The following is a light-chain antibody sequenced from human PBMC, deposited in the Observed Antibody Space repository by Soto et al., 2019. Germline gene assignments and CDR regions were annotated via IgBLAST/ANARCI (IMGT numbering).Light chain of an antibody. Sequence: VVLAQAPATLSLSPGERDTLSCRASQSVSTYLAWYQQKAGQAPRLLIYDVSNRATGIPARFSGSGSGTDFTLTISNLEPEDSAFYYCQQRVHWLSFGGGTNVEIK. J-gene: IGKJ4*01. CDR3: QQRVHWLS. CDR1: QSVSTY. CDR2: DVS. V-gene: IGKV3-11*01.